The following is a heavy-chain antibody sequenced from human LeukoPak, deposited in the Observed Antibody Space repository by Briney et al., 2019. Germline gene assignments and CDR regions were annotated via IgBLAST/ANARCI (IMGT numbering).Heavy chain of an antibody. CDR2: VYANGNT. D-gene: IGHD3-10*01. V-gene: IGHV4-4*07. CDR3: ARYGSPGSGSYAVFDY. CDR1: GGSISGYY. Sequence: SETLSLTCTVSGGSISGYYWSWIRQPAGKGLEWIGRVYANGNTNYNPPLKSRVTISVDRSKNQFSLKLSSVTAADTAVYYCARYGSPGSGSYAVFDYWGQGTLVTVSS. J-gene: IGHJ4*02.